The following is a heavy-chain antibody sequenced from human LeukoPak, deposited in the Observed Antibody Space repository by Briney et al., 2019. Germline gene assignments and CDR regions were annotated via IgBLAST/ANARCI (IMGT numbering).Heavy chain of an antibody. CDR1: GFTFSSYA. D-gene: IGHD3-10*01. V-gene: IGHV3-23*01. Sequence: GGSLRLSCAASGFTFSSYAMSWVRQAPGKGLEWVSAISGSGGSTYYADSVKGRFTISRDNSKNTLYLQMNSLRAEDTAVYYCAKELLTMVRGVIPYYYGMDVWGQGTTVTVSS. CDR2: ISGSGGST. CDR3: AKELLTMVRGVIPYYYGMDV. J-gene: IGHJ6*02.